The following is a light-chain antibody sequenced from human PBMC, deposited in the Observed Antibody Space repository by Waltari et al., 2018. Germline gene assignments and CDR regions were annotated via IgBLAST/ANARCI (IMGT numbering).Light chain of an antibody. CDR2: EVS. V-gene: IGLV2-14*01. Sequence: QSALTQPASVSGSPGQSITISYTGTSSDVGGYNYVPWYQQHPGKAPKLMIYEVSNRPSGVSNRFSGSKSGNTASLTISGLQAEDEADYYCSSYTSSSTLGFGTGTKVTVL. J-gene: IGLJ1*01. CDR3: SSYTSSSTLG. CDR1: SSDVGGYNY.